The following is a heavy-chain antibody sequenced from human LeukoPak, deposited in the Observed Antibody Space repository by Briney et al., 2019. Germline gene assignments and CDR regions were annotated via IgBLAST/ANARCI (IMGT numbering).Heavy chain of an antibody. CDR1: GYTFTSYY. CDR3: ARDCDILTGYYLHFDY. D-gene: IGHD3-9*01. J-gene: IGHJ4*02. Sequence: GASVKVSCKASGYTFTSYYMHWVRRAPGQGLEWMGIINPSGGSTSYAQKFQGKVTMTRDTSTSTVYMELSSLRSEDTAVYYCARDCDILTGYYLHFDYWGQGTLVTVSS. CDR2: INPSGGST. V-gene: IGHV1-46*01.